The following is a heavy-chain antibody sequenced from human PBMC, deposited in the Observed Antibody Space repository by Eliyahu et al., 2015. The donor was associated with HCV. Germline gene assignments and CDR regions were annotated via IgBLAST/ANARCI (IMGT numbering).Heavy chain of an antibody. CDR1: GFPFXXYS. CDR2: ISSSSSYI. Sequence: EVQLVESGGGLVKPGGSLXLXCAASGFPFXXYSMNWVRQAPGKGLEWVSSISSSSSYIYYADSVKGRFTISRDNAKNSLYLQMNSLRAEDTAVYYCARDPHIVGATTGGDYWGQGTLVTVSS. CDR3: ARDPHIVGATTGGDY. D-gene: IGHD1-26*01. V-gene: IGHV3-21*01. J-gene: IGHJ4*02.